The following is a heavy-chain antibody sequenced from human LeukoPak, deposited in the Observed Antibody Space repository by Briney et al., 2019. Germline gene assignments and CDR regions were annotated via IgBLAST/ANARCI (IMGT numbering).Heavy chain of an antibody. J-gene: IGHJ5*02. CDR3: ARGGGYDFWSGYNNWFEP. D-gene: IGHD3-3*01. CDR1: GFSFSSYW. Sequence: GGSLRLSCAASGFSFSSYWMSWVRQAPGKGLEWVANIKQDGSEKYYVDSVKGRFTISRDNAKNSLYLQMNSLRAEDTAVYYCARGGGYDFWSGYNNWFEPWGQGTLVTVSS. V-gene: IGHV3-7*01. CDR2: IKQDGSEK.